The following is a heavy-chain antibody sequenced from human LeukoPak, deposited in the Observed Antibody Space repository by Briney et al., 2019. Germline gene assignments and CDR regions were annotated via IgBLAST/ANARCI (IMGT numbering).Heavy chain of an antibody. J-gene: IGHJ5*02. CDR2: IYSGGTT. CDR3: ARTYYSGSGTYQRWFDP. V-gene: IGHV3-53*01. Sequence: GGSLRLSCAASGFTVNSNYMSWFRQAPGQGLERVSIIYSGGTTHYADSVKGRFTISRDNTKNTLYLQMARLRAEATAVYYCARTYYSGSGTYQRWFDPWGQGTLVTVSS. D-gene: IGHD3-10*01. CDR1: GFTVNSNY.